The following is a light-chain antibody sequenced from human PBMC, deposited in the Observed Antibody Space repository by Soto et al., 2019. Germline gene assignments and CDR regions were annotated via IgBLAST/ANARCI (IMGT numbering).Light chain of an antibody. J-gene: IGKJ1*01. CDR3: QTYNDYVTCP. CDR2: DAS. CDR1: QSISKW. V-gene: IGKV1-5*01. Sequence: DIQMTQSPSTLSASVGDRVTITCRASQSISKWLAWYQQKPGKAPKVLIFDASILESGVPARFNGSGSGTEFTPTISSRQPDDFATYYCQTYNDYVTCPFGQGTKVEV.